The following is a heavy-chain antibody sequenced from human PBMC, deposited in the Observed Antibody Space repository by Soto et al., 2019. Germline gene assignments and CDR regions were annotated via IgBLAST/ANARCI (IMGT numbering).Heavy chain of an antibody. J-gene: IGHJ6*02. D-gene: IGHD3-22*01. Sequence: SVQVSCKASGCTFSSYAISWVRQAPVQGLEWMGGIIPIFGTANYAQKFQGRVTITADESTSTAYMELSSLRSEDTAVYYCARGSDDSSGYYYYYYGMDVWGQGTTVTVSS. CDR3: ARGSDDSSGYYYYYYGMDV. V-gene: IGHV1-69*13. CDR2: IIPIFGTA. CDR1: GCTFSSYA.